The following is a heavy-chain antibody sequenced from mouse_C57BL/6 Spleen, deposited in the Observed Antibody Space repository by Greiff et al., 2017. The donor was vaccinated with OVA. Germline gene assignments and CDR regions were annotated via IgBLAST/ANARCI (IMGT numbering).Heavy chain of an antibody. CDR1: GYSFTGYY. CDR2: INPSTGGT. D-gene: IGHD4-1*01. CDR3: ARNWDVRYFDY. Sequence: VQLKQSGPELVKPGASVKISCKASGYSFTGYYMNWVKQSPEKSLEWIGEINPSTGGTTYNQKFKAKATLTVDKSSSTAYMQLKSLTSEDSAVYYCARNWDVRYFDYWGQGTTLTVSS. V-gene: IGHV1-42*01. J-gene: IGHJ2*01.